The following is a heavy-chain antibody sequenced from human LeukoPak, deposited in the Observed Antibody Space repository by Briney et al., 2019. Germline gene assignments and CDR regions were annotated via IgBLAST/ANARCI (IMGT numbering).Heavy chain of an antibody. J-gene: IGHJ4*02. V-gene: IGHV4-59*01. D-gene: IGHD3-22*01. CDR1: GGSISSYY. CDR2: IYYSGSI. CDR3: AGGQVVVRWAYYFDY. Sequence: PSETLSLTCTVSGGSISSYYWSWIRQPPGKGLEWIGYIYYSGSINYNPSLKSRVTISVDTSKNQFSLKLSSVTAADTAVYYCAGGQVVVRWAYYFDYWGQGTLVTVSS.